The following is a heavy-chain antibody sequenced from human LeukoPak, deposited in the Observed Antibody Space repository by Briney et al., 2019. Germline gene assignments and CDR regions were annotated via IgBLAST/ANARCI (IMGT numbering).Heavy chain of an antibody. CDR1: GFTFSSYS. V-gene: IGHV3-21*01. Sequence: GGSLRLSCAVSGFTFSSYSMNWVRQAPGKGLEWVSSISSSSSYIYYADSVKGRFTISRDNAKNSLYLQMNSLRAEDTAVYYCARASYYYDSSGYTDYWGQGTLVTVSS. CDR3: ARASYYYDSSGYTDY. D-gene: IGHD3-22*01. J-gene: IGHJ4*02. CDR2: ISSSSSYI.